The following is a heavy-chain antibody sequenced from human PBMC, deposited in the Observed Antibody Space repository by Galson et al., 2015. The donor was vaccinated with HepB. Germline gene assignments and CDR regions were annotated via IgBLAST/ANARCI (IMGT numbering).Heavy chain of an antibody. J-gene: IGHJ4*02. V-gene: IGHV1-2*02. CDR1: QYTFTDYY. CDR3: ARAPGYSSGWRNDY. CDR2: VNPNSGGT. Sequence: SVKVSCKASQYTFTDYYIHWVRQAPGQGLEWMGWVNPNSGGTNYAQKLQGRVTMTRDTSIDTAYMELSRLISDDTAVYYCARAPGYSSGWRNDYWGQGTLVTVSS. D-gene: IGHD6-19*01.